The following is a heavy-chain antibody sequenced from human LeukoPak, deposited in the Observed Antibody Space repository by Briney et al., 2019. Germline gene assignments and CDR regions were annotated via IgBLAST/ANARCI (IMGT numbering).Heavy chain of an antibody. J-gene: IGHJ4*02. CDR1: GFSVSDYY. CDR3: ARGSSSWSWDY. Sequence: PGGSLRLSCAASGFSVSDYYMSWIRQAPGRGLEWVSYISSSGRTNYHAASGKGRFTIPRDNAKNSLYLQMHGLRAEDTAVYYCARGSSSWSWDYWGQGTLVTVCS. V-gene: IGHV3-11*01. D-gene: IGHD6-13*01. CDR2: ISSSGRTN.